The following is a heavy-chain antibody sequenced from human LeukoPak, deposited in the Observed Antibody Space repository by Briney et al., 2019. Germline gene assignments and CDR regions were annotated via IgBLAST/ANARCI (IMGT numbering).Heavy chain of an antibody. V-gene: IGHV3-74*01. J-gene: IGHJ4*02. D-gene: IGHD3-10*01. CDR1: GFTFSNYW. CDR2: INKDGSIT. Sequence: SGGSLRLSCVASGFTFSNYWMHWVRQVPGKGPEWVSRINKDGSITNFADSVKGRFTISRDNAKNTVYLQMNSLRAEDTALYYCAKDIGYYGSGTYFDYWGQGTLVTVSS. CDR3: AKDIGYYGSGTYFDY.